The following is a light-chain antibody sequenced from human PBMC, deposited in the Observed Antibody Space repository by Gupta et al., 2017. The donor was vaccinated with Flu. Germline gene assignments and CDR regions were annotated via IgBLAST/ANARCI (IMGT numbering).Light chain of an antibody. CDR3: MQALQTPLT. CDR2: LGS. J-gene: IGKJ4*01. V-gene: IGKV2-28*01. CDR1: QSLLQSTGYNY. Sequence: ISCMSSQSLLQSTGYNYLDWYLQKPGQSPQPLIYLGSTRASGVPDRFSGSGSGTDFTLKINRVEAEDVGVYFCMQALQTPLTFGGGTKVEIQ.